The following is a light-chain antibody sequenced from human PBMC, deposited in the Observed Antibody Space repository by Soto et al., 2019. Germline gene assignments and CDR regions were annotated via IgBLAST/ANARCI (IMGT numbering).Light chain of an antibody. J-gene: IGKJ2*01. V-gene: IGKV4-1*01. CDR2: CAS. CDR1: QSVLYSSNNKNY. Sequence: DIVMTQSPDSLAVSLGERATINCKSSQSVLYSSNNKNYFAWYQQKPGQPPKLLIYCASTRESGIPDRFSGSGSGTDFTLTISSLQAEDVAVYYCQQYYVTPYTFGQGTKLEIK. CDR3: QQYYVTPYT.